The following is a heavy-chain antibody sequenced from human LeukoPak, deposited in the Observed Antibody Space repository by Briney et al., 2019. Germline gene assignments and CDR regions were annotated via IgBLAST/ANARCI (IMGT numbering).Heavy chain of an antibody. V-gene: IGHV4-59*01. D-gene: IGHD1-26*01. CDR2: VSNSGST. CDR3: AREGYSGTFDY. Sequence: SETLSLTCSVSGGSIRNYYWTWIRQPPGKGLEWIGHVSNSGSTKYNPSLKSRVTISIDTSKKHFSLKLSSVTAADTAVYYCAREGYSGTFDYWGQGTLVTVSS. J-gene: IGHJ4*02. CDR1: GGSIRNYY.